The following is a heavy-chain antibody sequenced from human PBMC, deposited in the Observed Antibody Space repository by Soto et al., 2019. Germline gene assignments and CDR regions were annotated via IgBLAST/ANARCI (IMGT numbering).Heavy chain of an antibody. Sequence: GGSLRLSCAASGFTFSAYVMSWVRQAPGKGLEWVSSITSSGGGTYYADSVKGRFTVSRDNSKNTVYLQMNSLRAEDTAVYYCAKAICYQCYFDYWGQGTLVTVSS. V-gene: IGHV3-23*01. D-gene: IGHD2-8*01. CDR2: ITSSGGGT. CDR1: GFTFSAYV. J-gene: IGHJ4*02. CDR3: AKAICYQCYFDY.